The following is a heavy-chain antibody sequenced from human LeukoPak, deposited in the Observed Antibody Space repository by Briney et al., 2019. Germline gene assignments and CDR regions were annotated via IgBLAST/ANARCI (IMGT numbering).Heavy chain of an antibody. Sequence: SETLSLTCAVYGGSFSGYYWSWIRQPPGKGLEWIGEINHSGSTNYYPSLKSRVTISVDTSNNQFSLKLSSVTAADTAVYYCARGRYSMVRGVKIDYWGQGTLVTVSS. CDR1: GGSFSGYY. J-gene: IGHJ4*02. D-gene: IGHD3-10*01. CDR2: INHSGST. V-gene: IGHV4-34*01. CDR3: ARGRYSMVRGVKIDY.